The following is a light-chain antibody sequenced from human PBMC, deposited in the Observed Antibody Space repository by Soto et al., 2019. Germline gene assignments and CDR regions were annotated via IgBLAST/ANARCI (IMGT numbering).Light chain of an antibody. Sequence: EIVMTQSPDTLSVSPGEGATLSCRVSQSIRSNSAWYQQRPGQAPRLLMYGASTRADGIPARFTGSGSGTEFTLTISSLQSEDFAVYYCQQYHIWPPWTSGQGTKVDIK. CDR3: QQYHIWPPWT. V-gene: IGKV3-15*01. CDR2: GAS. J-gene: IGKJ1*01. CDR1: QSIRSN.